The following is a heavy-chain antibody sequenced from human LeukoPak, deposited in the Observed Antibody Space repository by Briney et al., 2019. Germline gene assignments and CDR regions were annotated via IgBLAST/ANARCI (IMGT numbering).Heavy chain of an antibody. CDR1: GDYISSSY. CDR3: ARERDEVAAIRFDY. V-gene: IGHV4-4*07. J-gene: IGHJ4*02. CDR2: IYISGST. D-gene: IGHD5-12*01. Sequence: SETLSLTCTVSGDYISSSYWSWIRQPAGKGLEYIGRIYISGSTNYNPSLKSRVTMSLDTSKNQFSLKLTSVTAADTAVYYCARERDEVAAIRFDYWGRGTLVTVSS.